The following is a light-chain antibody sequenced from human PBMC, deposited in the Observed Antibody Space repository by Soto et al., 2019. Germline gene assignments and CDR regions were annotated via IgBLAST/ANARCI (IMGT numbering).Light chain of an antibody. V-gene: IGLV3-21*02. CDR3: QVWDSGTDHPV. Sequence: SYELTQPRSLSGAPGQTARMTCGGNNIGIKAVHWCQQRPGQAPVLVVHDDGDRPSGIPDRFSGSNSGNTATLTITRVEAGDEADYYCQVWDSGTDHPVFGGGTKVTVL. J-gene: IGLJ3*02. CDR2: DDG. CDR1: NIGIKA.